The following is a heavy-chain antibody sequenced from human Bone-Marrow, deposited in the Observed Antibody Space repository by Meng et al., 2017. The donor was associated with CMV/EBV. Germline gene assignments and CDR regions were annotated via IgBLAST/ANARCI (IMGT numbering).Heavy chain of an antibody. CDR1: RYTFTSYD. V-gene: IGHV1-8*01. CDR3: ARRSSIRGWEF. CDR2: MNPNSGNT. J-gene: IGHJ4*02. D-gene: IGHD1-26*01. Sequence: ALVKVSCKASRYTFTSYDINWVRQATGQGLEWMGWMNPNSGNTGYAQKFQGRVTMTRNTSISTAYMELSSLRSEDTAVYYRARRSSIRGWEFGGQGTLVTVSS.